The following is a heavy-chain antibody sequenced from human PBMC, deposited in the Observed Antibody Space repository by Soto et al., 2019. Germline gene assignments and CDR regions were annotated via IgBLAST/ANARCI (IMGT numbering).Heavy chain of an antibody. CDR1: GFTFSSYS. D-gene: IGHD4-17*01. CDR2: ISSSSSYI. Sequence: ESGGGLVKPGGSLRLSCAASGFTFSSYSMNWVRQAPGKGLEWVSSISSSSSYIYYADSVKGRFTISRDNAKNSLYLQMNSLRAEDTAVYYCARDGHDYGDYFDYWGQGTLVTVSS. J-gene: IGHJ4*02. V-gene: IGHV3-21*01. CDR3: ARDGHDYGDYFDY.